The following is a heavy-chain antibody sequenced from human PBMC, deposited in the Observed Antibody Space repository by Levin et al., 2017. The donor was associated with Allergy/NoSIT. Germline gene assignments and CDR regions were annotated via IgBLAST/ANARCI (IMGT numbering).Heavy chain of an antibody. J-gene: IGHJ4*02. D-gene: IGHD3-9*01. CDR1: GYTFTGYY. CDR2: INPNSGGT. CDR3: ARGVHDILTGPELTFDY. Sequence: GASVKVSCKASGYTFTGYYMHWVRQAPGQGLEWMGWINPNSGGTNYAQKFQGRVTMTRDTSISTAYMELSRLRSDDTAVYYCARGVHDILTGPELTFDYWGQGTLVTVSS. V-gene: IGHV1-2*02.